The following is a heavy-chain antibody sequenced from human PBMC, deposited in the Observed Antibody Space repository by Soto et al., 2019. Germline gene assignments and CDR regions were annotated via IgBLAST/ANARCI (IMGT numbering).Heavy chain of an antibody. J-gene: IGHJ2*01. V-gene: IGHV1-58*02. CDR2: IVVGSGNT. CDR1: GFTFTSSA. D-gene: IGHD1-1*01. Sequence: SVKVSCKASGFTFTSSAMQWVRQARGQRLEWIGWIVVGSGNTNYAQKFQERVTITRDMSTSTAYMELSSLRSEDTAVYYCVRDPSRVNEWARYVDLWGRGTLVTVSS. CDR3: VRDPSRVNEWARYVDL.